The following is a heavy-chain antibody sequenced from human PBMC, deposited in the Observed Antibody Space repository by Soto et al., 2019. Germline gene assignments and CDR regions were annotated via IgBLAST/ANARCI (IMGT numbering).Heavy chain of an antibody. CDR1: GGSISSYY. D-gene: IGHD3-22*01. Sequence: PSETLSLTCTVSGGSISSYYWSWIRQPPGKGLEWIGYIYYSGSTNYNPSLKSRVTISVDTSKNQFSLKLSSVTAADTAVYYCARGKSIPMIVVAPWFDPWGQGTLVTVS. J-gene: IGHJ5*02. CDR2: IYYSGST. V-gene: IGHV4-59*01. CDR3: ARGKSIPMIVVAPWFDP.